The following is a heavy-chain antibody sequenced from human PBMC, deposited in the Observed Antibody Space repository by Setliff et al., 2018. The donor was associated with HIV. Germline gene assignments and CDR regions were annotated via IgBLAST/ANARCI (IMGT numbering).Heavy chain of an antibody. CDR2: INSDGSGT. Sequence: PGGSLRLSCAASGYNFGIYWMHWVRQVPGKGLVWVSHINSDGSGTKYADSVKGRFTMSRDNAKNTLYLQMNSLRAEDTAVYYCARDSDFYIDYWGQGTLVTVS. CDR1: GYNFGIYW. CDR3: ARDSDFYIDY. V-gene: IGHV3-74*01. J-gene: IGHJ4*02. D-gene: IGHD2-21*01.